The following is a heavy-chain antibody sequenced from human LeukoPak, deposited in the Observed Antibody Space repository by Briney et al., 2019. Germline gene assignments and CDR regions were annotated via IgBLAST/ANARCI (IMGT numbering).Heavy chain of an antibody. CDR2: IYHSGST. CDR3: ARVYCSSTSCLGGFDP. CDR1: GGSISSGGYS. V-gene: IGHV4-30-2*01. Sequence: SETLSLTCAVSGGSISSGGYSWSWIRQPPGKGLEWIGYIYHSGSTYYNPSLKSRVTISVDRSKNQFSLKLSSVTAADTAVYCCARVYCSSTSCLGGFDPWGRGTLVTVSS. J-gene: IGHJ5*02. D-gene: IGHD2-2*01.